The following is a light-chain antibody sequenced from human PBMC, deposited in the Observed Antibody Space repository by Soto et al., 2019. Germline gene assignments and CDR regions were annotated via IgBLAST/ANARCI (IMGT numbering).Light chain of an antibody. J-gene: IGLJ1*01. V-gene: IGLV2-14*01. CDR3: SSYTSTSTYV. CDR1: SSDVGGHNY. Sequence: QSVLTQPASVSGSPGQSITISCTGTSSDVGGHNYVSWYQQHPGKAPKLMIYEVSNRPSGVSNRFSGSKSGNTTSLTISGLQAEDEADYSCSSYTSTSTYVCGTGTKVTGL. CDR2: EVS.